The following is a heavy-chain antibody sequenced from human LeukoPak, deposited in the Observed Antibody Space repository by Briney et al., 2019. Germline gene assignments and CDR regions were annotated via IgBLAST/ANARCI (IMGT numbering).Heavy chain of an antibody. CDR1: GFTVSSNY. CDR3: AKDGSGWYTSSYFDY. V-gene: IGHV3-53*01. CDR2: IYSGGST. Sequence: GGSLRLSCAASGFTVSSNYMSWVSQAPGKGLEWVSVIYSGGSTYYADSVKGRFTISRDNAKNTLYLQMNSLRAEDTAVYYCAKDGSGWYTSSYFDYWGQGTLVTVSS. J-gene: IGHJ4*02. D-gene: IGHD6-19*01.